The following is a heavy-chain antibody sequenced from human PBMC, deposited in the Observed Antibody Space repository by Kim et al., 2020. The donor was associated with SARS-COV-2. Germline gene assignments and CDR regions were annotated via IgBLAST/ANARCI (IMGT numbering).Heavy chain of an antibody. J-gene: IGHJ4*02. CDR3: ARGGGYSSDPLDY. V-gene: IGHV3-74*01. CDR1: GFTFSTYW. D-gene: IGHD5-18*01. CDR2: INSGGSKT. Sequence: GGSLRLSCVASGFTFSTYWLHWVRQTPGKGLVCVLRINSGGSKTNYADSEKGRFTISRDNAKTTLYLQMNSLRVEDTAVYYCARGGGYSSDPLDYWGQGTLVAVSS.